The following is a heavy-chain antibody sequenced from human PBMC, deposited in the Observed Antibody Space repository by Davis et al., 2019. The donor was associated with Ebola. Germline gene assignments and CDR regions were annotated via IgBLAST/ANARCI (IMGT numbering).Heavy chain of an antibody. J-gene: IGHJ5*02. V-gene: IGHV1-69*13. Sequence: SVKVSCKASGGTFSSYAISWVRQAPGQGLEWMGGIIPILGTANYAQKFQGRVTITADESTSTAYMELSSLRSEDTAVYYCARWSSGSSRWFDPWGQGTLVTVSS. CDR2: IIPILGTA. CDR3: ARWSSGSSRWFDP. D-gene: IGHD1-26*01. CDR1: GGTFSSYA.